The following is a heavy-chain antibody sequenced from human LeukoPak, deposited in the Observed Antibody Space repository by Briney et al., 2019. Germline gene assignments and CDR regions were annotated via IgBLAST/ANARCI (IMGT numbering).Heavy chain of an antibody. CDR2: INHSGST. J-gene: IGHJ4*02. D-gene: IGHD2/OR15-2a*01. V-gene: IGHV4-34*01. CDR1: GVSFSGYY. CDR3: ARAPINRGGRAPDY. Sequence: SGTLSLTCAVYGVSFSGYYWSWIRQPPGKGLEWIGEINHSGSTNYNPSLKSRVTISVDTSKNQFSLKLSSVTAADTAVYYCARAPINRGGRAPDYWGQGTLVTVSS.